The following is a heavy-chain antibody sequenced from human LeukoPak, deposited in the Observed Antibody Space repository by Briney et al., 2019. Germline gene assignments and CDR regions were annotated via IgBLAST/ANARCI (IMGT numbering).Heavy chain of an antibody. J-gene: IGHJ2*01. D-gene: IGHD3-16*01. Sequence: ASVKVSCKASGYTFTSYDINWVRQATGQGLEWMGWMNPNSGNTGYAQKLQGRVTMTTDTSTSTAYMEPRSLRSDDTAVYYCGSVRGILSYFDLWGRGTLVTVSS. CDR1: GYTFTSYD. CDR2: MNPNSGNT. CDR3: GSVRGILSYFDL. V-gene: IGHV1-8*01.